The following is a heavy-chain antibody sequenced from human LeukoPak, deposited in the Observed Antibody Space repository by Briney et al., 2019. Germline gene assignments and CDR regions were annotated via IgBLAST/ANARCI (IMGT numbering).Heavy chain of an antibody. V-gene: IGHV1-8*03. CDR3: ARGLQVVPFDY. J-gene: IGHJ4*02. D-gene: IGHD2-2*01. Sequence: ASVNVSCKASGYTFTRYDINWVRQATGQGLEWMGWMNPNSGNTGYAQKFQGRVTITRNTSISTAYMELSSLRSEDTAVYYCARGLQVVPFDYWGQGTLVTVSS. CDR1: GYTFTRYD. CDR2: MNPNSGNT.